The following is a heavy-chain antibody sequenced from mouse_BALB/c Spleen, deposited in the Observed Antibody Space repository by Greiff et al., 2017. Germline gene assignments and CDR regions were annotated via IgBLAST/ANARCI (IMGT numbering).Heavy chain of an antibody. CDR2: ISSGGSYT. J-gene: IGHJ2*01. D-gene: IGHD1-1*01. CDR3: ARFTTVVAYYFDY. CDR1: GFTFSSYG. V-gene: IGHV5-6*01. Sequence: EVHLVESGGDLVKPGGSLKLSCAVSGFTFSSYGMSWVRQTPDKRLEWVATISSGGSYTYYPDSVKGRFTISRDNAKNTLYLQMSSLKSEDTAMYYCARFTTVVAYYFDYWGQGTTLTVSS.